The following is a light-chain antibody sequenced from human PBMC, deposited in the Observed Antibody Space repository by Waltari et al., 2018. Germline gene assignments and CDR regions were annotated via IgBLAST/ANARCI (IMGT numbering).Light chain of an antibody. Sequence: EIVLTQSPATLSLSPGERATLSCRASRSVSSFLAWYQQKPGQAPRLLIYDASNRATDIPARFSGSGSGTDFTLTIISLEPEDFAVYYCQQRSSLPLTFGGGTKVEI. V-gene: IGKV3-11*01. CDR2: DAS. CDR1: RSVSSF. J-gene: IGKJ4*01. CDR3: QQRSSLPLT.